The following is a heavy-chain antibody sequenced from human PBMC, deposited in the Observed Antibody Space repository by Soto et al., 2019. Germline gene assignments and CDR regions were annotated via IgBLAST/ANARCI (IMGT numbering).Heavy chain of an antibody. CDR2: IGKSGGDT. CDR3: AKDTYSRSWYF. D-gene: IGHD2-2*01. J-gene: IGHJ4*02. Sequence: PGGSLRLSCAASGFTFTNYLMTWVRQAPGKGLEWVSSIGKSGGDTYYADSVKGRFTISRDNSKNTLYLQMNGLRAEDTALYYCAKDTYSRSWYFWGQGTLVTVSS. V-gene: IGHV3-23*01. CDR1: GFTFTNYL.